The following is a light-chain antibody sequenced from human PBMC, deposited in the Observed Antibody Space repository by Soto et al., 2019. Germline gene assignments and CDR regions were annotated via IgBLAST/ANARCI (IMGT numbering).Light chain of an antibody. CDR3: QQYNNWPLT. CDR2: DAS. CDR1: QSVSSD. V-gene: IGKV3-15*01. Sequence: EIVRTQSPATLSVSPGERATLSCRASQSVSSDLAWYQQKPGQAPRLLIYDASTRATGIPARFSGSGSGTEYTLTISSLQSEDFAVYYCQQYNNWPLTFGGGTKVDIK. J-gene: IGKJ4*01.